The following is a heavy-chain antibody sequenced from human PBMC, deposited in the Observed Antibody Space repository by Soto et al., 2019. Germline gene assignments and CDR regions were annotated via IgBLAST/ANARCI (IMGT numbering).Heavy chain of an antibody. CDR1: GGSISSYY. Sequence: PSETLSLTCTVSGGSISSYYWSWIRQPPGKGLEWIGYIYYSGSTNYNPSLKSRVTISVDTSKNQFSLKLSSVTAADTAVYYCARADYDFWSGYYSPVRFDSWGQGTLVTVSS. J-gene: IGHJ4*02. CDR3: ARADYDFWSGYYSPVRFDS. V-gene: IGHV4-59*01. D-gene: IGHD3-3*01. CDR2: IYYSGST.